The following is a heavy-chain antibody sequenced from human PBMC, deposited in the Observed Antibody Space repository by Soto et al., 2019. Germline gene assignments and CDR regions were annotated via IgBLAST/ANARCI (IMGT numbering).Heavy chain of an antibody. D-gene: IGHD2-2*01. CDR1: GFTFSSYD. V-gene: IGHV3-23*01. J-gene: IGHJ4*02. Sequence: PAGSLRLSCAASGFTFSSYDMSWVRQAPGQGLEWVSVISGSGGSTYYADSVKGRFTISRDNSKNTLYLQMNSLRAEDTAVYYCAKRGYCSSISCSYYFDYWGQGT. CDR3: AKRGYCSSISCSYYFDY. CDR2: ISGSGGST.